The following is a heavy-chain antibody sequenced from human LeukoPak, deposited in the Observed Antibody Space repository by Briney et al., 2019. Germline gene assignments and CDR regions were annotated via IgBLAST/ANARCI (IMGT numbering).Heavy chain of an antibody. V-gene: IGHV3-7*04. CDR3: ARGDAFSGGH. CDR1: GFTFSSYA. Sequence: GGSLRLSCAASGFTFSSYAMSWVRQAPGRGLEWVANIHPEGNEKYHVESVKGRFTISRDNAKNSLFLQMNGLRVEDTAVYYCARGDAFSGGHWGQGTLVTVSS. CDR2: IHPEGNEK. J-gene: IGHJ4*02. D-gene: IGHD3-10*01.